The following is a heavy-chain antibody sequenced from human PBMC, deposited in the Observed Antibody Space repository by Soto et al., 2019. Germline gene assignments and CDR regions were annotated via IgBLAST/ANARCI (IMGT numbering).Heavy chain of an antibody. J-gene: IGHJ4*02. CDR2: IWYDGSNK. V-gene: IGHV3-33*01. CDR3: ARPRGPYSSSSPPDY. Sequence: GVSLRLSCAASGFTFSSYGMHWVRQAPGKGLEWVAVIWYDGSNKYYADSVKGRFTISRDNSKNTLYLQMNSLRAEDTAVYYWARPRGPYSSSSPPDYWGQGTLVTVSS. CDR1: GFTFSSYG. D-gene: IGHD6-6*01.